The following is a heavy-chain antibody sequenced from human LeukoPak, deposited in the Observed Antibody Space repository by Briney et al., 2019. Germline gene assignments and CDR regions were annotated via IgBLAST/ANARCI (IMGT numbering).Heavy chain of an antibody. J-gene: IGHJ4*02. Sequence: GASVKVSCKASGYTFIDYYIHWVRQAPGQGLELLGFISPDSGGTNYRQKFQGRVTLTRATSISTAYMERSRLRSDDTAVYYCVTLGATNLDYGGQGTLVTVS. CDR3: VTLGATNLDY. V-gene: IGHV1-2*02. D-gene: IGHD1-26*01. CDR2: ISPDSGGT. CDR1: GYTFIDYY.